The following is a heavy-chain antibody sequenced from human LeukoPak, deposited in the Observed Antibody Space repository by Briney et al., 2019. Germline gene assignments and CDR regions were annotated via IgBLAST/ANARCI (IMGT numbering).Heavy chain of an antibody. Sequence: PGGSLRLSCAASGFTFSIYVMTWVRQAPGKGLEWVSAIYGSGETIYYADSVKGRFTVSRDNSKNTLYLQMNGLRVEDTAVYYCVKAGLNADIILNSWGQGTLVTVSS. D-gene: IGHD4-23*01. CDR1: GFTFSIYV. CDR3: VKAGLNADIILNS. J-gene: IGHJ4*02. CDR2: IYGSGETI. V-gene: IGHV3-23*01.